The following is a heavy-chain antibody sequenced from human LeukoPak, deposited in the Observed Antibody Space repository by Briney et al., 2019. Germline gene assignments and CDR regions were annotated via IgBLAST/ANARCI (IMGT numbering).Heavy chain of an antibody. CDR3: ARLRSYCSSTSCYCGAFDI. V-gene: IGHV4-4*07. J-gene: IGHJ3*02. CDR1: GGSISSYY. Sequence: SETLSLTCTVSGGSISSYYWSWIRQPAGKGLEWIGRIYTSGSTNYNPSLKSRVTMSVDTSKNQFSLKPSSVTAADTAVYYCARLRSYCSSTSCYCGAFDIWGQGTMVTVSS. CDR2: IYTSGST. D-gene: IGHD2-2*01.